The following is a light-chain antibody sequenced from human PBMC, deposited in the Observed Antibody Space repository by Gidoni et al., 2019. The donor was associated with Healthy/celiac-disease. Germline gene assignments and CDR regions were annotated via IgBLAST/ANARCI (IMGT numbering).Light chain of an antibody. J-gene: IGLJ2*01. CDR3: NSRDRSGKHLV. CDR2: GKN. V-gene: IGLV3-19*01. Sequence: SSELTQVPAMSVTLGQTVRITCKGDSLRSYYASWYQQKPGKAPVLVIYGKNKRSSGIPDRFSGSSSGNTASLTITGAQAEDEADYYCNSRDRSGKHLVFGGGNKLTVL. CDR1: SLRSYY.